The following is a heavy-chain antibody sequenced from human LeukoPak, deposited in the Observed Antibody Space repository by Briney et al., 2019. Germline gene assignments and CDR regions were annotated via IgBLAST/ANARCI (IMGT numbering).Heavy chain of an antibody. D-gene: IGHD3-3*01. CDR3: AKDTIVGYDFWSGYFAY. J-gene: IGHJ4*02. CDR1: GFTFSSYS. CDR2: ISSSSSYI. V-gene: IGHV3-21*04. Sequence: PGGSLRLSCAASGFTFSSYSMNWVRQAPGKGLEWVSSISSSSSYIYYADSVKGRFTISRDNSKNSLYLQMNSLRTEDTALYYCAKDTIVGYDFWSGYFAYWGQGTLVTVSS.